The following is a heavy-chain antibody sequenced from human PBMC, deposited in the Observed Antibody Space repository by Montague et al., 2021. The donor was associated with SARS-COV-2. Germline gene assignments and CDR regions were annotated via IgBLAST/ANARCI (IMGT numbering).Heavy chain of an antibody. CDR2: IYYSGGI. CDR1: GGSMSDHY. J-gene: IGHJ5*02. Sequence: SETLSLTCTVSGGSMSDHYWAWIRQPPGKGLEWLAYIYYSGGINSNASXXSRVSMSVDTSKNQFSLKLTSVTAADTAVYYCARAVYVRRAVNWFDPWGQGTLVTVSS. CDR3: ARAVYVRRAVNWFDP. D-gene: IGHD3-10*01. V-gene: IGHV4-59*11.